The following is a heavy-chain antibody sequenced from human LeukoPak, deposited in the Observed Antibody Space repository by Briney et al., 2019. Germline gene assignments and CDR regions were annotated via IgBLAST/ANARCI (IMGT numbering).Heavy chain of an antibody. Sequence: SETLSLTCAVYGGSFSGYYWSWIRQPPGKGLEWIGEINHSGSTNYNPSLKSRVTISVDTSKNQLSLKLSSVTAADTAVYYCARGRVVGATRKYFDLWGRGTLVTVSS. V-gene: IGHV4-34*01. CDR1: GGSFSGYY. J-gene: IGHJ2*01. D-gene: IGHD1-26*01. CDR3: ARGRVVGATRKYFDL. CDR2: INHSGST.